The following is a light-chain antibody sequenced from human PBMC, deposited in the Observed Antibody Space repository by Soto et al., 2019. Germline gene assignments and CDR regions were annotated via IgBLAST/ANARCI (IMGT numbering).Light chain of an antibody. V-gene: IGKV3-20*01. CDR1: QSVSNDF. J-gene: IGKJ1*01. CDR3: QQYGSSPPRT. Sequence: EIVLTQSPGILSLSPGERATLSCRASQSVSNDFLAWYQQKPGQAPRLLIYGASTRATDVPDRFSGSGSGAVFTLTISRLESEDFAVYYGQQYGSSPPRTFGQGTKVE. CDR2: GAS.